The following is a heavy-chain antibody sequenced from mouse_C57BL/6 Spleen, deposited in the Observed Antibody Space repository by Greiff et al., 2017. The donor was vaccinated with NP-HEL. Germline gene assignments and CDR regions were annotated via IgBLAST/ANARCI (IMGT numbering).Heavy chain of an antibody. CDR2: INPSNGGT. D-gene: IGHD1-1*01. CDR3: ARGEFYYYGSSPAWFAY. Sequence: QVHVKQPGTELVKPGASVKLSCKASGYTFTSYWMHWVKQRPGQGLEWIGNINPSNGGTNYNEKFKSKATLTVDKSSSTAYMQLSSLTSEDSAVYYCARGEFYYYGSSPAWFAYWGQGTLVTVSA. J-gene: IGHJ3*01. V-gene: IGHV1-53*01. CDR1: GYTFTSYW.